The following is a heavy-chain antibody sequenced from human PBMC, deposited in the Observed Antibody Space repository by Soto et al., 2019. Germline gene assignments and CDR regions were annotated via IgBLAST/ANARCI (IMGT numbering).Heavy chain of an antibody. Sequence: SETLSLTCAVYGGSFSGYYWSWIRQPPGKGLEWIGEINHSGSTNYNPSLKSRVTISVDTSKNQFSLKLSSVTAADTAVYYCSRGRGYSGYDYWGQGTLVTVSS. D-gene: IGHD5-12*01. CDR2: INHSGST. CDR3: SRGRGYSGYDY. V-gene: IGHV4-34*01. CDR1: GGSFSGYY. J-gene: IGHJ4*02.